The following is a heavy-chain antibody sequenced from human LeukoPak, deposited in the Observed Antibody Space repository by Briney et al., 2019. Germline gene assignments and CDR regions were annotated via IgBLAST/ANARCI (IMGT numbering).Heavy chain of an antibody. CDR3: AREACPYRLCYYDSSGYSLNYYFDY. CDR1: GFTFSSYA. Sequence: GRSLRLSCAASGFTFSSYAMHWVRQAPGKGLEWVAVISYDGSNKYYADSVKGRFTISRDNSKNTLYLQMNSLRAEDTAVYYCAREACPYRLCYYDSSGYSLNYYFDYWGQGTLVTVSS. V-gene: IGHV3-30-3*01. D-gene: IGHD3-22*01. J-gene: IGHJ4*02. CDR2: ISYDGSNK.